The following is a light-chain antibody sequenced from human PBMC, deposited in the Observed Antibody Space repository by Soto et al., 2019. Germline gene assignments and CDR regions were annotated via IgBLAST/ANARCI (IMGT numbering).Light chain of an antibody. CDR1: SSDVGSYNL. CDR3: CSYAGSSTYVV. CDR2: EGS. J-gene: IGLJ2*01. V-gene: IGLV2-23*01. Sequence: QSALTQPASVSGSPGQSITISCTGTSSDVGSYNLVSWYQQHPGKAPKLMIHEGSKRPSGVSNRFSGFKSGNTASLTISGLQAEDEADYYCCSYAGSSTYVVFGGGTQVTVL.